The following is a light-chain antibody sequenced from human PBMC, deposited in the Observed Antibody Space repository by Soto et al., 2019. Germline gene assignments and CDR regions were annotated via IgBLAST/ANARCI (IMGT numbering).Light chain of an antibody. J-gene: IGKJ1*01. CDR1: QDIGTY. CDR3: PPFYNYPRT. V-gene: IGKV1-8*01. Sequence: AIRMTQSPSSFSASTGDRVSITCRATQDIGTYLAWYQQIPGKAPKLLIYDASTLQTGVPSRFSGSGSGTDFTLTISYLQSEDFGTSYCPPFYNYPRTFGQGTKLYIK. CDR2: DAS.